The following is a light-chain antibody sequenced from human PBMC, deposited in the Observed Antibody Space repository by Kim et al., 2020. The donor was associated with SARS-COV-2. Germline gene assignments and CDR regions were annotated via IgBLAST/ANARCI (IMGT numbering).Light chain of an antibody. CDR2: DVS. V-gene: IGLV2-14*03. CDR1: SSDVGSSDF. Sequence: PGQSITISCTGTSSDVGSSDFVSWFQQHPGKAPKLMIYDVSDRPSGVSNRFSGSKSGNTASLTISGLQAEDEADYYCSSYTSSSTVFGGGTKLTVL. CDR3: SSYTSSSTV. J-gene: IGLJ2*01.